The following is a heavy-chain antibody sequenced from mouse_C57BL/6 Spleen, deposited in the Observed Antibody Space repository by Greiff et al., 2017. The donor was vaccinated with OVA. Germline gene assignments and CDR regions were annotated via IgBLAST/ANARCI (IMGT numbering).Heavy chain of an antibody. J-gene: IGHJ3*01. D-gene: IGHD2-4*01. V-gene: IGHV3-6*01. CDR3: ARDDYDEGWFAY. CDR2: ISYDGSN. CDR1: GYSITSGYY. Sequence: ESGPGLVKPSQSLSLTCSVTGYSITSGYYWNWIRQFPGNKLEWMGYISYDGSNNYNPSLKNRISITRDTSKNQFFLKLNSVTTEDTATYYCARDDYDEGWFAYWGQGTLVTVSA.